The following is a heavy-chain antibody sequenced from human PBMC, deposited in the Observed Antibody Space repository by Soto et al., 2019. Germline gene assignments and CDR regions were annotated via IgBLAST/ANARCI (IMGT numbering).Heavy chain of an antibody. V-gene: IGHV4-30-2*01. D-gene: IGHD5-18*01. CDR3: ARGGAMEYYYGMDV. Sequence: TLSLTCAVSGGSISSGGYSWSWIRQPPGKGLEWIGYIYHSGSTYYNPSLKSRVTISVDRSKNQFSLKLSSVTAADTAVYYCARGGAMEYYYGMDVWGEGTTVTVSS. CDR2: IYHSGST. J-gene: IGHJ6*04. CDR1: GGSISSGGYS.